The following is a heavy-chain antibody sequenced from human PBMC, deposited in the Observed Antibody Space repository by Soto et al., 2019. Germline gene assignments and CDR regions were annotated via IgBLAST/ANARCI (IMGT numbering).Heavy chain of an antibody. CDR3: AREPNESYYFDY. CDR1: GYTFTTYY. Sequence: QVHLVQSGAEVKKPGASVKVSCKASGYTFTTYYIHWVRLAPGQGLEWLGIIRPSGGRPEYAQRCQGRVTMTRDTPTSTVYMELTSLTSEDTAVYYCAREPNESYYFDYWGQGTLVTVSS. CDR2: IRPSGGRP. D-gene: IGHD5-18*01. J-gene: IGHJ4*02. V-gene: IGHV1-46*01.